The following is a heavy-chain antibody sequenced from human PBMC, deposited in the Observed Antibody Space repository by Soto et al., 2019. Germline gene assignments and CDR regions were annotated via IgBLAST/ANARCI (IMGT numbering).Heavy chain of an antibody. Sequence: QVHLIQSGAEVKKPGASVKVSCKVSGYTLTELSMHWVRQAPGKGLEWMGGFGPEDGKTTSAQKFKGKGSVTEDTATGTAYMGLSSLRSAATAVYCCVAGGTGWLQSPFDYWGQGTLVTVSS. D-gene: IGHD1-1*01. CDR2: FGPEDGKT. CDR1: GYTLTELS. J-gene: IGHJ4*02. V-gene: IGHV1-24*01. CDR3: VAGGTGWLQSPFDY.